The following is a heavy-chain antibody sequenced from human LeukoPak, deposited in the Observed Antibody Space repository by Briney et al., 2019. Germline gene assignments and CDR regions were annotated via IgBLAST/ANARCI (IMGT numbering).Heavy chain of an antibody. CDR2: IYYSGST. J-gene: IGHJ3*02. CDR1: GGSISSYY. Sequence: SETLSLTCTVSGGSISSYYWSWIRQPPGKGLEWIGYIYYSGSTNYNPSLKSRVTISVDTSKNQFSLKLSSVTAADTAVYYCARPAAATTDAFDIWGQGTMVTVSS. CDR3: ARPAAATTDAFDI. V-gene: IGHV4-59*12. D-gene: IGHD2-2*01.